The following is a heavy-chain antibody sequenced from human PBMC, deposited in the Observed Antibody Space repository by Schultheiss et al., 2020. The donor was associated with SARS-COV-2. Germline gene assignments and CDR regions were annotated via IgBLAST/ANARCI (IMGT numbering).Heavy chain of an antibody. J-gene: IGHJ6*02. CDR1: GFTFSNYW. CDR3: GLSYYYYYGMDV. V-gene: IGHV3-7*03. D-gene: IGHD2/OR15-2a*01. CDR2: IKQDGSEK. Sequence: GESLKISCGVSGFTFSNYWMSWVRQAPGKGLEWVANIKQDGSEKYYVDSVKGRFTISRDNAKNSLYLQMNSLRAEDTAVYYCGLSYYYYYGMDVWGQGTTVTVSS.